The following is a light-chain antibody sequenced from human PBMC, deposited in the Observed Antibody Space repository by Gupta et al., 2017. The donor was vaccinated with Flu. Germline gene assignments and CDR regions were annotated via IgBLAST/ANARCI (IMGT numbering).Light chain of an antibody. J-gene: IGKJ1*01. Sequence: GERVSITWRASQSVRTWLAWYQQKPGKVPKLLISKASILESGVPSRFTGSGSGTEFTLTISGLQPDDFATYYCQQYATYSWTFGQGTKVEIK. CDR2: KAS. V-gene: IGKV1-5*03. CDR3: QQYATYSWT. CDR1: QSVRTW.